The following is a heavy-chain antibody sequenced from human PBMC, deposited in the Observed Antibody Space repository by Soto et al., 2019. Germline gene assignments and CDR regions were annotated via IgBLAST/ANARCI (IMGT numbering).Heavy chain of an antibody. J-gene: IGHJ4*02. CDR1: GGSISSGGYY. Sequence: PSETLSLTCTVSGGSISSGGYYWSWIRQHPGKGLEWIGYIYYSGSTYYNPSLKSRVTISVDTSKNQFSLKLSSVTAADTAVYYCARAMVREVNFDYWGQGSLVTVSS. CDR2: IYYSGST. V-gene: IGHV4-31*03. CDR3: ARAMVREVNFDY. D-gene: IGHD3-10*01.